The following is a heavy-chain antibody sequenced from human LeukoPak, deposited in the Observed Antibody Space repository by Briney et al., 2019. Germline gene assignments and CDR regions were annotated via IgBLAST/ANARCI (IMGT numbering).Heavy chain of an antibody. CDR3: ARGVLADTLDY. CDR1: GGSFSGYY. J-gene: IGHJ4*01. CDR2: INHSGST. Sequence: SETLSLTCAVYGGSFSGYYWSWIRQPPGKGLEWIGEINHSGSTNYNPSLKSRVTISVDTSKNQFSLKLSSVTAAGTAVYYCARGVLADTLDYWGQGTLVTVSS. V-gene: IGHV4-34*01. D-gene: IGHD3-3*02.